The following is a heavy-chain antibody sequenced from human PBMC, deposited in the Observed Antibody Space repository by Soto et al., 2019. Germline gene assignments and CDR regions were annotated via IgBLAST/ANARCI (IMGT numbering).Heavy chain of an antibody. J-gene: IGHJ4*02. CDR1: GFTFSSYG. CDR2: ISYDGSNK. CDR3: ANGRAAYGDYVPQFDY. Sequence: PGGSLRLSCAASGFTFSSYGMHWVRQAPGKGLEWVAVISYDGSNKYYADSVKGRFTISRDNSKNTLYLQMNSLRAEDTAVYYCANGRAAYGDYVPQFDYWGQGTLVTVS. V-gene: IGHV3-30*18. D-gene: IGHD4-17*01.